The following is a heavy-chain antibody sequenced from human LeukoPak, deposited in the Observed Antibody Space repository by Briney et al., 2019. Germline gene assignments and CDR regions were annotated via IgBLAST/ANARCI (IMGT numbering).Heavy chain of an antibody. D-gene: IGHD6-13*01. CDR1: GFTFSSYA. V-gene: IGHV3-30-3*01. CDR2: ISYDGSNK. CDR3: ACATAAFDY. Sequence: GGSLRLSCAASGFTFSSYAMHWVRQAPGKGLEWVAVISYDGSNKYYADSVKGRFTISRDNAKNSLYLQMNSLRAEDTAVYYCACATAAFDYWGQGTLVTVSS. J-gene: IGHJ4*02.